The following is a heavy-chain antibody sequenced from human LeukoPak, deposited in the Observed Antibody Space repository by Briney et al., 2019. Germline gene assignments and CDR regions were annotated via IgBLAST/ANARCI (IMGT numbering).Heavy chain of an antibody. V-gene: IGHV4-61*02. CDR1: GGSISSGSYY. Sequence: SETLSLTCTVSGGSISSGSYYWSWIRQPAGKGLEWIGRIYTSGCTNYNPSLKSRVTISVDTSKNQFSLKLSSVTAADTAVYYCARGTRLLWFGLYYFDYWGQGTLVTVSS. J-gene: IGHJ4*02. CDR2: IYTSGCT. D-gene: IGHD3-10*01. CDR3: ARGTRLLWFGLYYFDY.